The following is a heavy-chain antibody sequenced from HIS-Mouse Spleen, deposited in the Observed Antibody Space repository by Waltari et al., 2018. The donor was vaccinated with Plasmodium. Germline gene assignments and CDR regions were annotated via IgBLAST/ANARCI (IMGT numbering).Heavy chain of an antibody. Sequence: QVQLQESGPGLVKPSETLSLTCTVSGGSLAIYYWSCIRQPPGKGLEWIGYIYYSGSTNYNPSLKSRVTISVDTSKNQFSLKLSSVTAADTAVYYCARDGDWGGAFDIWGQGTMVTVSS. CDR3: ARDGDWGGAFDI. CDR2: IYYSGST. CDR1: GGSLAIYY. D-gene: IGHD7-27*01. V-gene: IGHV4-59*01. J-gene: IGHJ3*02.